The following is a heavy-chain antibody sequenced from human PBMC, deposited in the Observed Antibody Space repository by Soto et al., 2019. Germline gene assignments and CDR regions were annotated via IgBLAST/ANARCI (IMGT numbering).Heavy chain of an antibody. CDR1: GYTFTSYG. V-gene: IGHV1-18*01. CDR2: ISAYNGNT. Sequence: ASVKVSCKASGYTFTSYGISWVRQAPGQGLEWMGWISAYNGNTKYSQKFQGRVTITRDTSTSTAYMELSSLRSEDTAVYYCARLHYDFWSGYYNGYYFDYWGQGTLVTVSS. J-gene: IGHJ4*02. CDR3: ARLHYDFWSGYYNGYYFDY. D-gene: IGHD3-3*01.